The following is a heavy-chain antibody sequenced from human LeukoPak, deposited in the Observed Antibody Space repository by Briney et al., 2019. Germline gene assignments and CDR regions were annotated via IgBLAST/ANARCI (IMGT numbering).Heavy chain of an antibody. CDR1: GYTFSSYD. CDR2: MNPNSGNT. V-gene: IGHV1-8*01. J-gene: IGHJ6*03. Sequence: ASVKVSCKASGYTFSSYDINWVRQATGQGLEWMGWMNPNSGNTGYAQKFRGRVTLTKNTSITTAYMEVSRLRSEATAVYYCAKALSWTTESDYYMVVWGKGSTVTVSS. D-gene: IGHD3/OR15-3a*01. CDR3: AKALSWTTESDYYMVV.